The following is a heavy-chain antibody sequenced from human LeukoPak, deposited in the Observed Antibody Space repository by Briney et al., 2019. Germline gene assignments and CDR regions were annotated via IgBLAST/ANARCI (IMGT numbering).Heavy chain of an antibody. D-gene: IGHD3-3*01. CDR2: IGGTDGTT. V-gene: IGHV3-23*01. CDR3: AREPNFWSGYYGAFDI. CDR1: GFTFRNYV. Sequence: GGSQRLSCVASGFTFRNYVMNWVRQAPGKGLEWVSAIGGTDGTTFYADSVKGRFTISRDNSKNSLYLQMNSLRAEDTAVYYCAREPNFWSGYYGAFDIWGQGTMVTVSS. J-gene: IGHJ3*02.